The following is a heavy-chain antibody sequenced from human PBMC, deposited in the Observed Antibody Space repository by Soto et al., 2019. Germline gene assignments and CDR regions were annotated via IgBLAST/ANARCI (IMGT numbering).Heavy chain of an antibody. D-gene: IGHD2-8*01. CDR3: ARDLSRLRCTNGVCHYYGMDV. V-gene: IGHV3-74*01. CDR2: LNSDGSSR. Sequence: GGSLRLSCAASGFTFSGYWMHWVRQAPGKGLVWVSRLNSDGSSRSYADSVKGRFTISRDNAKNTLYLQMTSLRAEDTAVYYCARDLSRLRCTNGVCHYYGMDVWGQGTTVTVSS. J-gene: IGHJ6*02. CDR1: GFTFSGYW.